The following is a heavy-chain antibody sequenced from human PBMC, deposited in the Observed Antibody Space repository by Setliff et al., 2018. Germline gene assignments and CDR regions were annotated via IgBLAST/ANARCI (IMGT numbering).Heavy chain of an antibody. CDR2: INPTGGST. Sequence: GASVKVSCKASGYTFTSYYMHWVRQAPGQGLEWMGLINPTGGSTSYAQKFQGRVTMTRDTSTSTVFMELSSLRSEDTAVYYCARDQFRNSGGLYSWGQGILVTVSS. V-gene: IGHV1-46*01. J-gene: IGHJ5*02. CDR1: GYTFTSYY. D-gene: IGHD1-7*01. CDR3: ARDQFRNSGGLYS.